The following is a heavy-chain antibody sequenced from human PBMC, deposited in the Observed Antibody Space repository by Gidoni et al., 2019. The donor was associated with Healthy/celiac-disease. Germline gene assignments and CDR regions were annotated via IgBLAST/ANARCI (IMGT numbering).Heavy chain of an antibody. CDR2: ISSNGGST. CDR3: VRLYSGSYRPFDY. D-gene: IGHD1-26*01. V-gene: IGHV3-64D*06. Sequence: EVQLVESGGGWVQPGGSLRLSCSASGFTFSSYAMHWVRQAPGKGLEYVSAISSNGGSTYYADSVKGRFTISRDNSKNTLYLQMSSLRAEDTAVYYCVRLYSGSYRPFDYWGQGTLVTVSS. CDR1: GFTFSSYA. J-gene: IGHJ4*02.